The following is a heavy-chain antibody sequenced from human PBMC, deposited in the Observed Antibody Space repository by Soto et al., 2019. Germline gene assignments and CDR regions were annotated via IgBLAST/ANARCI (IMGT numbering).Heavy chain of an antibody. CDR2: ISYDGSNK. J-gene: IGHJ4*02. V-gene: IGHV3-30*18. Sequence: QVQLVESGGGVVQPGRSLRLSCGASGFTFSSYGMHWVRQAPGKGLEWVAVISYDGSNKYYADSVKGRFTISRDNSKNTLYLQMNSLRAEDTAVYYCAKDWVAVAGTAYFDYWGQGTLVTVSS. D-gene: IGHD6-19*01. CDR1: GFTFSSYG. CDR3: AKDWVAVAGTAYFDY.